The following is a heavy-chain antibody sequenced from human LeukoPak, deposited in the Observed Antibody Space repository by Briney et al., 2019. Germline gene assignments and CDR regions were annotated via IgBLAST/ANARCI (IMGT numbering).Heavy chain of an antibody. CDR1: GFTFRTYA. V-gene: IGHV3-30-3*01. J-gene: IGHJ4*02. CDR3: AKGISGTTFYFDY. Sequence: GGSLRLSCAASGFTFRTYAIHWVRQAPDKGLEWVAVVSSDGDTKFYADSVKGRFTISRDNSKNTLYLQMNSLRAEDTAVYYCAKGISGTTFYFDYWGQGTLVTVSS. D-gene: IGHD1-26*01. CDR2: VSSDGDTK.